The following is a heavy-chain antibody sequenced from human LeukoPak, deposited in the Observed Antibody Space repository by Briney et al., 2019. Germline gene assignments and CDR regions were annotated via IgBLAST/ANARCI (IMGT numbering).Heavy chain of an antibody. CDR3: AKTVSTVTSIIDS. D-gene: IGHD4-11*01. CDR2: ISGDGGNT. CDR1: GFTFSNYA. J-gene: IGHJ4*02. Sequence: GGSLRLSCAASGFTFSNYAMSWVRQAPGKGLEWVSVISGDGGNTFYADSVKGRFTISRDNSKNTLFLQMNSLRAEDTAVYYCAKTVSTVTSIIDSWGQGTLVTVSS. V-gene: IGHV3-23*01.